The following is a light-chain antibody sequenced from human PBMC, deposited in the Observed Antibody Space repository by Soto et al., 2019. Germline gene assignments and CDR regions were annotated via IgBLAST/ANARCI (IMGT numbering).Light chain of an antibody. CDR2: GAS. CDR1: QSVANN. J-gene: IGKJ1*01. V-gene: IGKV3-15*01. Sequence: EIVMTQSPVTLSLSPGDRATLSCRASQSVANNLAWSQQKPGQAPRLLVYGASATPTGIPARFSGSGSGTEFTLTISSLQSEDFAVYYCQQYNDWPRTFGQGTKVEIK. CDR3: QQYNDWPRT.